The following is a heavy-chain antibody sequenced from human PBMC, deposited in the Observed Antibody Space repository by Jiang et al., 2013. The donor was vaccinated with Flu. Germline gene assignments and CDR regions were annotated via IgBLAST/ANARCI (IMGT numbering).Heavy chain of an antibody. V-gene: IGHV3-30*18. CDR3: AKAARIAAAGNPFDY. CDR2: ISYDGSNK. D-gene: IGHD6-13*01. Sequence: VQLLESGGGVVQPGRSLRLSCAASGFTFSSYGMHWVRQAPGKGLEWVAVISYDGSNKYYADSVKGRFTISRDNSKNTLYLQMNSLRAEDTAVYYCAKAARIAAAGNPFDYWGQGTLVTVSS. J-gene: IGHJ4*02. CDR1: GFTFSSYG.